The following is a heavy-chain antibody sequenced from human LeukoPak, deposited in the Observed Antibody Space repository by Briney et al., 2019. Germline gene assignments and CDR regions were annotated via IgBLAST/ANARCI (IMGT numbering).Heavy chain of an antibody. CDR2: SNSDGKIT. CDR3: ARDHHDFWSGYPNY. Sequence: GGSLRLSCAASGFTLGRYWMHWFRQAPGTGLVWVARSNSDGKITDYADSVRGRLTTSRDNTKNTVYLQMSSLRAEDTGVYYCARDHHDFWSGYPNYWGQGTLVIVSS. V-gene: IGHV3-74*01. CDR1: GFTLGRYW. D-gene: IGHD3-3*01. J-gene: IGHJ4*02.